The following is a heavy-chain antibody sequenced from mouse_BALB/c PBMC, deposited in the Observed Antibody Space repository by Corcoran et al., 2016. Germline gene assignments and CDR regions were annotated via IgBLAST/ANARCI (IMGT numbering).Heavy chain of an antibody. V-gene: IGHV9-1*02. D-gene: IGHD4-1*01. Sequence: QIQLVQSGPELKKPGETVKISCKASGYIFTNYGMNWVKQAPGKGLKWMGWINTYTGEPTYADDFKGRFAFSLETSASTAYLQINNLKNEDMATYFCATGYYFDYWGQGTTLTVSS. CDR2: INTYTGEP. CDR3: ATGYYFDY. CDR1: GYIFTNYG. J-gene: IGHJ2*01.